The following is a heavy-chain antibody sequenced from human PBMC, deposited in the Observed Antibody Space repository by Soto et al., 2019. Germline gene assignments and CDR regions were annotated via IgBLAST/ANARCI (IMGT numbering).Heavy chain of an antibody. V-gene: IGHV1-69*13. D-gene: IGHD3-9*01. CDR2: IIPIFGTA. J-gene: IGHJ6*02. CDR3: ARLLYDILTGYYTGAGGPNYYYYGMDV. CDR1: GGTFNSYA. Sequence: PVKVCCKACGGTFNSYAISWVRQAPGQGHEWMGGIIPIFGTANYAQKCQGRVTITADESKSTAYMELSSLRTEDTAVYYCARLLYDILTGYYTGAGGPNYYYYGMDVWGQGTTVTVSS.